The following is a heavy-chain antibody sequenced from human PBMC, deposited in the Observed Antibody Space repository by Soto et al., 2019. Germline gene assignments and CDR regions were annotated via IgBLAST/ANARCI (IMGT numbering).Heavy chain of an antibody. CDR3: ATWHLQEHAYDV. V-gene: IGHV3-53*01. D-gene: IGHD4-4*01. Sequence: GGSLRLSCAVSGLTVSGKKYVAWVRQAPGKGLEWVSGFYDLDGTYYADSLKGRFTTSGDSSRTIVYLQMKGLRPEDTAVYYCATWHLQEHAYDVWGQGTTVSVSS. CDR1: GLTVSGKKY. CDR2: FYDLDGT. J-gene: IGHJ3*01.